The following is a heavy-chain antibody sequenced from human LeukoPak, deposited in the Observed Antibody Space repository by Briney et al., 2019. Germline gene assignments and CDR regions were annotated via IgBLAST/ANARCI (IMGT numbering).Heavy chain of an antibody. CDR3: AKEITPRYYYDSSGAYYFDY. J-gene: IGHJ4*02. D-gene: IGHD3-22*01. CDR1: GFTFSTYG. V-gene: IGHV3-21*04. CDR2: ISPSSHYI. Sequence: GGSLRLSCAASGFTFSTYGMHWVRQAPGKGLEWVSSISPSSHYIYYADSVKGRFTISRDNAKNSLYLQMNSLRAEDTALYYCAKEITPRYYYDSSGAYYFDYWGQGTLVTVSS.